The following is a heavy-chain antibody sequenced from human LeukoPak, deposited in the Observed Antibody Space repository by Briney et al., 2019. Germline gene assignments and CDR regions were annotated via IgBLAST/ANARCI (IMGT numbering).Heavy chain of an antibody. CDR3: ARRAGAYSHPYDY. J-gene: IGHJ4*02. D-gene: IGHD4/OR15-4a*01. CDR2: ISGSGGST. CDR1: GFTFSSYA. V-gene: IGHV3-23*01. Sequence: GGSLRLSCAASGFTFSSYAMSWVRQVPGKGLEWVSAISGSGGSTYYADSVKGRFTISIDNSKNTLYLQMNSLRVEDTAVYYCARRAGAYSHPYDYWGQGTLVTVSS.